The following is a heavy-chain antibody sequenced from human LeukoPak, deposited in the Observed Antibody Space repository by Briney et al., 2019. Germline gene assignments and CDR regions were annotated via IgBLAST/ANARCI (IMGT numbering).Heavy chain of an antibody. D-gene: IGHD2-21*02. CDR2: IYYSGST. V-gene: IGHV4-61*05. CDR3: ARHDCGGDCYSTPTRGFDP. Sequence: SETLSLTCTVSGASINSSGYYWSWIRQPPGKGLEWIGYIYYSGSTNYNPSLKSRVTISVDTSKNQFSLKLSSVTAADTAVYYCARHDCGGDCYSTPTRGFDPWGQGTLVTVSS. J-gene: IGHJ5*02. CDR1: GASINSSGYY.